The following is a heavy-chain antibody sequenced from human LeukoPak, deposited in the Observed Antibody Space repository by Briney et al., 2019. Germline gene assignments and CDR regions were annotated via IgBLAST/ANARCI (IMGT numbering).Heavy chain of an antibody. CDR2: ISGSGGST. CDR1: GFTFSSYA. J-gene: IGHJ2*01. V-gene: IGHV3-23*01. CDR3: AKDPASVRGVNNWYFDL. D-gene: IGHD3-10*01. Sequence: GGSLRLSCAASGFTFSSYAMSWVRQAPGKGLEWVSAISGSGGSTYYADSVKGRFTISRDNSKNTLYLQMNSLRAEDTAVYYCAKDPASVRGVNNWYFDLWGRGTLATVSS.